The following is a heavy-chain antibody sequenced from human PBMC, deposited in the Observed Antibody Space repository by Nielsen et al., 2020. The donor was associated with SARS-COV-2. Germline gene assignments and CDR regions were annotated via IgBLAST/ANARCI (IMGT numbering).Heavy chain of an antibody. D-gene: IGHD2-2*02. CDR1: GYTFTSYG. CDR3: ARVMCSSTGCYTDYYYGMDV. J-gene: IGHJ6*02. CDR2: ISAYNGNT. Sequence: ASVKVSCKASGYTFTSYGISWVRQAPGQGLEWMGWISAYNGNTNYAQKLQGRVTMTTDTSTSTAYMELRSLRSDDTAVYYCARVMCSSTGCYTDYYYGMDVWGQGTTVTVSS. V-gene: IGHV1-18*01.